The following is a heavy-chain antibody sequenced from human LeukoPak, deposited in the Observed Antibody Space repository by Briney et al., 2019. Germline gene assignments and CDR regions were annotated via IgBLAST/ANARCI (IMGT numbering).Heavy chain of an antibody. V-gene: IGHV1-46*01. CDR3: AARRRDSSGCYGGAFDI. Sequence: ASVKVSCKASGYTFTSYYMHWVRQAPGQGLEWMGIINPSGGSTSYAQKFQGRVTMTRDMSTSTVYMELSSLRSEDTAVYYCAARRRDSSGCYGGAFDIWGQGTMVTVSS. J-gene: IGHJ3*02. CDR2: INPSGGST. D-gene: IGHD3-22*01. CDR1: GYTFTSYY.